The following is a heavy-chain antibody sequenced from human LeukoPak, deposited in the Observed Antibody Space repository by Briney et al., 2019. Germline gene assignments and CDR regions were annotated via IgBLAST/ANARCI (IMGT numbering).Heavy chain of an antibody. CDR2: IIPIFGTA. CDR1: GGTFSSYA. V-gene: IGHV1-69*13. CDR3: TRGPDYGDSLRPYYYGMDV. Sequence: SVKVSCKASGGTFSSYAISWVRQAPGQGLEWMGGIIPIFGTANYAQKFQGRVTITADESTSTAYMELSSLRSEDTAVYYCTRGPDYGDSLRPYYYGMDVWGQGTTVTVSS. J-gene: IGHJ6*02. D-gene: IGHD4-17*01.